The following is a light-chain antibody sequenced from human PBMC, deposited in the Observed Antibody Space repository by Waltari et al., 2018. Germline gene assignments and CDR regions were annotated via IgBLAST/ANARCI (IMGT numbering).Light chain of an antibody. Sequence: DIVMTQSPDSLAVSRGERATLNCKSTQTVLHSSNNKNYLAWYQQKPGQHPKLLIYWASTRESGVPDRFSGSGSGTDFTLTISSLQAEDVAVYYCQQYYNTPLTFGGGTKVEIK. CDR1: QTVLHSSNNKNY. CDR2: WAS. CDR3: QQYYNTPLT. J-gene: IGKJ4*01. V-gene: IGKV4-1*01.